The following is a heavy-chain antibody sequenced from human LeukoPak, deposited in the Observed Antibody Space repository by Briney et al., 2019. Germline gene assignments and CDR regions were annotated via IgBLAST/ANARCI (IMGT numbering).Heavy chain of an antibody. Sequence: PSETLSLTCAVYGGSFSGYYWSWIRQPPGKGLEWIGEINHSGSTNYNPSLKSRVTISVDTSKNQFSLKLSSVTAADTAVYYCARRYDFWSGYLNWGQGTLVTVSS. V-gene: IGHV4-34*01. D-gene: IGHD3-3*01. CDR1: GGSFSGYY. CDR2: INHSGST. CDR3: ARRYDFWSGYLN. J-gene: IGHJ4*02.